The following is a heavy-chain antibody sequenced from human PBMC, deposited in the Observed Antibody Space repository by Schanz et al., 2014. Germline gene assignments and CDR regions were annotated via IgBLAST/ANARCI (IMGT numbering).Heavy chain of an antibody. D-gene: IGHD2-8*01. CDR1: EFTFSTDA. CDR2: LWHDGSKK. V-gene: IGHV3-33*08. CDR3: TTDNGHFAFDF. Sequence: VQLVESGGGLVKPGGSLRLSCAASEFTFSTDAMSWVRQAPGKGLEWVAILWHDGSKKYYADSVKGRFTVSRDNSKSTLYLQMNSLETEDTAVYYCTTDNGHFAFDFWGQGTMVTVSS. J-gene: IGHJ3*01.